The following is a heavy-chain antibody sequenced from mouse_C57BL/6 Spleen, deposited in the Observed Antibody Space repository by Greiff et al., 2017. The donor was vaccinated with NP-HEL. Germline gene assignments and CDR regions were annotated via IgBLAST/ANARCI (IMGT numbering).Heavy chain of an antibody. CDR1: GYAFSSSW. V-gene: IGHV1-82*01. Sequence: QVQLKQSGPELVKPGASVKISCKASGYAFSSSWMNWVKQRPGKGLEWIGRIYPGDGDTNYNGKFKGKATLTADKSSSTAYMQLSSLTSEDSAVYFCARGDITTVVAPYAMDYWGQGTSVTVSS. CDR2: IYPGDGDT. D-gene: IGHD1-1*01. CDR3: ARGDITTVVAPYAMDY. J-gene: IGHJ4*01.